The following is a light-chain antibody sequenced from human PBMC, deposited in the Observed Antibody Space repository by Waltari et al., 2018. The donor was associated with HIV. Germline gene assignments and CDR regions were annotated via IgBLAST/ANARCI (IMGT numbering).Light chain of an antibody. Sequence: IQMPQSPSSVSVSVGGGVSLSCRAILNIGRSLALYQLKPGNAPKLVVYAASRLNDGVPARFHGTGSRSNVTLDINNLQSKDFATYVCQQATTFPHTFGGGT. V-gene: IGKV1-12*01. CDR3: QQATTFPHT. CDR2: AAS. J-gene: IGKJ4*02. CDR1: LNIGRS.